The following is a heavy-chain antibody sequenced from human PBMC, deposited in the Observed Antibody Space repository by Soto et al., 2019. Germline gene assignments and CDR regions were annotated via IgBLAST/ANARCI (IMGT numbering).Heavy chain of an antibody. CDR1: GFTFSSYG. D-gene: IGHD5-12*01. CDR3: AKGESQGIVATIFDAFDI. J-gene: IGHJ3*02. Sequence: GRSLRLSCAASGFTFSSYGMHWVRQAPGKGLEWVAVISYDGSDKNYADSVKGRFTISRDNSKNTLYLQMNSLRAEDTAVYYCAKGESQGIVATIFDAFDIWGQGTMVTVSS. CDR2: ISYDGSDK. V-gene: IGHV3-30*18.